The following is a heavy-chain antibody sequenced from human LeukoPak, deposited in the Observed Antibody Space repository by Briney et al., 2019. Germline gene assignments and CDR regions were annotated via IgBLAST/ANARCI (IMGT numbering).Heavy chain of an antibody. CDR2: IYRDGSST. CDR3: ARDGDGYNFDY. CDR1: GFTFSNYW. J-gene: IGHJ4*02. Sequence: GGSLRLSCAASGFTFSNYWMHWVRQAPGEGLVWVSRIYRDGSSTDYADSVKGRFTISRDNAKNTLYLQINSLRAEDTAVYFCARDGDGYNFDYWGQGTLVIVSS. V-gene: IGHV3-74*01. D-gene: IGHD5-24*01.